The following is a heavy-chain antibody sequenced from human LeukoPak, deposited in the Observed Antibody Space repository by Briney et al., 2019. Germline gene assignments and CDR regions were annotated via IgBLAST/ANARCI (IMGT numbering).Heavy chain of an antibody. D-gene: IGHD6-19*01. V-gene: IGHV3-23*01. CDR2: ISGSGGST. J-gene: IGHJ4*02. CDR1: GFTFSSYA. CDR3: AKEAVAGDYFDY. Sequence: GGSLRLSCAASGFTFSSYAMSWVRQAPGKGLEWVSAISGSGGSTYYADSVKGRFTIARDNYKNTLHLQMNSLRDEDTAVYYCAKEAVAGDYFDYWGQGTLVTVSS.